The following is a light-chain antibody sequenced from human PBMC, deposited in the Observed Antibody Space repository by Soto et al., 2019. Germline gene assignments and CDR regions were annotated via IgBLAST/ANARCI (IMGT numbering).Light chain of an antibody. CDR2: EVT. CDR1: INDVGTYNL. CDR3: CSYAGGGTYV. J-gene: IGLJ1*01. Sequence: QSALPHPRSVSWSPGQSITISCTGTINDVGTYNLVSWFQQHPGKAPKLMIYEVTERPSGVSNRFSGSKSGNAASLAISGLRAEEEADHHCCSYAGGGTYVFGTGTKVTVL. V-gene: IGLV2-23*02.